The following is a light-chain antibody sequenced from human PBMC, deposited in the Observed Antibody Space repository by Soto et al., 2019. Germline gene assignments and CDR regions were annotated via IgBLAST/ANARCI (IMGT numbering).Light chain of an antibody. V-gene: IGKV3-20*01. CDR2: GAY. Sequence: EIVLTQSPGTLSLSPGERATLSCRASQSVNSNYLAWYQQKPGQVPRPLIYGAYIRAAGVPDRLSGSRSGTDITLTISRREPEDYAVYCCKQYGTSPHTFGQGTKLEIK. J-gene: IGKJ2*01. CDR3: KQYGTSPHT. CDR1: QSVNSNY.